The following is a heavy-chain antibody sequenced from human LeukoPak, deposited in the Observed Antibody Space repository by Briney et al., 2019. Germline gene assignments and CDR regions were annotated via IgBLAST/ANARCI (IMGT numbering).Heavy chain of an antibody. CDR2: TFYRSKWNN. D-gene: IGHD5-18*01. Sequence: SQTLSLTCAISGDSVSSNSAAWNWLRQSPSSGLEWLGRTFYRSKWNNDYAVSVKGRITINPDTSKNHFYLQLNSVTPEDTAVYYCARARSFGYGSHFDYWGQGTLVTVSS. CDR3: ARARSFGYGSHFDY. V-gene: IGHV6-1*01. J-gene: IGHJ4*02. CDR1: GDSVSSNSAA.